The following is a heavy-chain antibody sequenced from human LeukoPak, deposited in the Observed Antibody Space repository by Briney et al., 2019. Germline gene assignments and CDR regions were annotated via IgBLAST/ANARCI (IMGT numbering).Heavy chain of an antibody. CDR1: GFTFSSYS. CDR3: ARDRYSYGDFDY. J-gene: IGHJ4*02. V-gene: IGHV3-21*01. D-gene: IGHD5-18*01. CDR2: ISSSSSYI. Sequence: GGSLRLSCAASGFTFSSYSMNWVRQAPGKGLEWVSSISSSSSYIYYADSVKGRFTISRDNAKNSLYLQMNSLRAEDTAVHYCARDRYSYGDFDYWGQGTLVTVSS.